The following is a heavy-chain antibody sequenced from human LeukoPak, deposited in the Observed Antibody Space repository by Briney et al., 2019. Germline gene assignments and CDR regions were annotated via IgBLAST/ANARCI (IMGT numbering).Heavy chain of an antibody. CDR2: ISAYNGNT. D-gene: IGHD2-8*01. CDR3: ARLTVVMVYSIQENWLDP. V-gene: IGHV1-18*01. CDR1: GYTFTNYG. Sequence: ASVKVSCKASGYTFTNYGISWVRQAPGQGLEWMGWISAYNGNTNYAQKLQGRVTMTTDTSTTTAYMDLRSLRSDDTAVYYCARLTVVMVYSIQENWLDPWGQGTLVTVSS. J-gene: IGHJ5*02.